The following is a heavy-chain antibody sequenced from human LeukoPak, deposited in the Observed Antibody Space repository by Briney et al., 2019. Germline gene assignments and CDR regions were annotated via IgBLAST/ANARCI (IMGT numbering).Heavy chain of an antibody. CDR2: IYIRGTT. CDR3: ASLKGRVDY. Sequence: PSETLSLTCTVSNGSMSSYYWSWIRQPAGKGLEWIGRIYIRGTTNYNPSLKSRVTMSVDTSKNQFSLKLSSVTAADTAVYYCASLKGRVDYWGRGTLVTVSS. J-gene: IGHJ4*02. V-gene: IGHV4-4*07. D-gene: IGHD3-10*01. CDR1: NGSMSSYY.